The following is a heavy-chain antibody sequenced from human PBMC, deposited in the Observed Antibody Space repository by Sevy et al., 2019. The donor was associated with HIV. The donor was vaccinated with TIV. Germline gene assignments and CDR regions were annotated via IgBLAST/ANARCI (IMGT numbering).Heavy chain of an antibody. D-gene: IGHD1-26*01. V-gene: IGHV3-30*18. Sequence: GGSLRLSCAASGFIFSSYGMHWVRQAPGKGLEWVTIISYDGSSKYYADSVKGRFTISRDNSENILYLQMNSLRTDDTAGYYCVKGGVTWELLDYWGQGTLVTVSS. CDR3: VKGGVTWELLDY. CDR1: GFIFSSYG. CDR2: ISYDGSSK. J-gene: IGHJ4*02.